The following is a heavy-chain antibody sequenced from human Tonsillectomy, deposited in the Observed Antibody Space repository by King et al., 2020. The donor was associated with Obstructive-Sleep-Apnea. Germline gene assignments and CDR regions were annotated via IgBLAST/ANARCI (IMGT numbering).Heavy chain of an antibody. CDR2: IYYSGST. J-gene: IGHJ4*02. D-gene: IGHD6-13*01. V-gene: IGHV4-59*01. CDR1: GGSISSYY. CDR3: ARAYSSSWYGYFDY. Sequence: QLQESGPGLVKPSETLSLTCTVSGGSISSYYWSWIRQPPGKGLQWIGYIYYSGSTNYNPSLKSRVTISVDTSKNQFSLKLSSVTAADTAGYYCARAYSSSWYGYFDYWGQGTLVTVSS.